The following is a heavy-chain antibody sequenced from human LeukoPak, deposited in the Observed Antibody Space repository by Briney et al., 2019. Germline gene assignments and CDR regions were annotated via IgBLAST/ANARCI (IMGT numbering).Heavy chain of an antibody. V-gene: IGHV5-51*01. CDR3: ARRGYSYGHGDY. D-gene: IGHD5-18*01. CDR2: VYPATSDT. Sequence: GESLKISCKGSGYSFPNYWIGWVRQMPGKGLEWIGIVYPATSDTTYSPSFQGQVTISADKSISTAYLQWSSLKASDTAMYYCARRGYSYGHGDYWGQGTLVTVSS. J-gene: IGHJ4*02. CDR1: GYSFPNYW.